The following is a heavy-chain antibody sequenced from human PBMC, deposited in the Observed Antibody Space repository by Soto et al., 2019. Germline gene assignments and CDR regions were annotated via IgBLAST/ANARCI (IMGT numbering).Heavy chain of an antibody. J-gene: IGHJ6*02. D-gene: IGHD6-13*01. CDR3: AKDSGVGSSWSQYYYGMDV. V-gene: IGHV3-9*01. CDR1: GFTFDDYA. CDR2: ISWNSGSI. Sequence: GGSLRLSCAASGFTFDDYAMHWVRQAPGKGLEWVSGISWNSGSIGYADSVKGRFTISRDNAKNSLYLQMNSLRAEDTALYYCAKDSGVGSSWSQYYYGMDVWGQGTTVTVSS.